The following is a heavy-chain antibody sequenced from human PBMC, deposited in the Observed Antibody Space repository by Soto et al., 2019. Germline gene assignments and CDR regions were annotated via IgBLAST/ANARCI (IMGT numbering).Heavy chain of an antibody. CDR2: IYDSGST. CDR1: GGSISSYY. Sequence: SEXLSLTCTVSGGSISSYYWSWIRQPPGKPLEWIGNIYDSGSTNYNPSLKSRVTISIDTSKGQFSLGLSSVTAADTAVFYCARALLTGVFDYWGKGSLVTVSS. J-gene: IGHJ4*02. CDR3: ARALLTGVFDY. D-gene: IGHD3-10*01. V-gene: IGHV4-59*01.